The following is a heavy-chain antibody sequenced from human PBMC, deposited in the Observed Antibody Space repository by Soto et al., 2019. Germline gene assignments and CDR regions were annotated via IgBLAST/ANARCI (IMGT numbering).Heavy chain of an antibody. CDR1: GYTFTSYD. CDR2: MNPNSGNT. J-gene: IGHJ6*03. Sequence: ASVKVSCKASGYTFTSYDINWVRQATGQGLEWMGWMNPNSGNTGYAQKFQGRVTMTRNTSISTAYLELSSLRSEDTAVYYFARLWSGYVGFYYYYMDVWGKGTTVTVSS. D-gene: IGHD3-3*01. CDR3: ARLWSGYVGFYYYYMDV. V-gene: IGHV1-8*01.